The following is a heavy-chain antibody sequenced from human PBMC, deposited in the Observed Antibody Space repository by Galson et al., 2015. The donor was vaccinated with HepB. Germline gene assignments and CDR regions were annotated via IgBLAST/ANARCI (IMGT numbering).Heavy chain of an antibody. Sequence: SVKVSCKASGYSFTTNGISWVRQAPGQGLEWMGWISANSGKTNYARKYQNRVTLTRDTATSTVHMELRSLRSDDTAVYYCARDHRWYFDYWGQGSLVTVSS. J-gene: IGHJ4*02. CDR3: ARDHRWYFDY. V-gene: IGHV1-18*04. CDR2: ISANSGKT. D-gene: IGHD2-15*01. CDR1: GYSFTTNG.